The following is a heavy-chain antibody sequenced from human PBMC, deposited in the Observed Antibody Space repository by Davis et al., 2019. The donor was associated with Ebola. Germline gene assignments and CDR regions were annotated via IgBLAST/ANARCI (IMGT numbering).Heavy chain of an antibody. CDR1: GGSISSGGYY. D-gene: IGHD3-3*01. CDR2: IYYSGST. Sequence: SETLSLTCTVSGGSISSGGYYWSWIRQPPGKGLEWIGYIYYSGSTNYNPSLKSRVTISVDTSKNQFSLKLSSVTAADTAVYYCAKIFTPGWFDPWGQGTLVTVSS. CDR3: AKIFTPGWFDP. J-gene: IGHJ5*02. V-gene: IGHV4-61*08.